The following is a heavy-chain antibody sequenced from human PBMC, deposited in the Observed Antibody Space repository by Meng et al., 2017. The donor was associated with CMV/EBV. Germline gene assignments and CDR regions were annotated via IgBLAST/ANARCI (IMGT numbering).Heavy chain of an antibody. V-gene: IGHV1-2*02. CDR1: GYTFTSYY. D-gene: IGHD2-2*01. CDR3: ARDIKGSSTSCPAH. CDR2: INPNSGGT. J-gene: IGHJ4*02. Sequence: ASVKVSCKASGYTFTSYYMHWVRQAPGQGLEWMGWINPNSGGTNYAQKFQGRVTMTRDTSISTAYMELSRLRSDDTAVYYCARDIKGSSTSCPAHWGQGTLVTVSS.